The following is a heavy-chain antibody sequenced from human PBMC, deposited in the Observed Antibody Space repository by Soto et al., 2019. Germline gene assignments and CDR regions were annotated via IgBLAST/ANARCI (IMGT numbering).Heavy chain of an antibody. CDR1: GFTFSNAW. CDR3: TTAAGYSSNDAFDI. D-gene: IGHD6-13*01. CDR2: IKSKTDGGTT. V-gene: IGHV3-15*01. Sequence: GGSLRLSCAASGFTFSNAWMSWVRQAPGKGLEWVGRIKSKTDGGTTDYAAPVKGRFTISRDDSKNMLYLQMNSLKTEDTAVYYCTTAAGYSSNDAFDIWGQGTMVTVSS. J-gene: IGHJ3*02.